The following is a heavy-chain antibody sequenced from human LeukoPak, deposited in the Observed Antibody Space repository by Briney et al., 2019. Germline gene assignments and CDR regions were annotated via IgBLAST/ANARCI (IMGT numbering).Heavy chain of an antibody. D-gene: IGHD6-13*01. V-gene: IGHV1-8*01. CDR2: MNPNSGNT. CDR1: GYTFTSYD. CDR3: ARGRSGPSSSWYGHRHKVCYFDY. J-gene: IGHJ4*02. Sequence: ASVKVSCKASGYTFTSYDINWVRQATGKGLEWMGWMNPNSGNTGYAQKFQGRVTMTRNTSISTAYMELGSLRSEDTAVYYCARGRSGPSSSWYGHRHKVCYFDYWGQGTLVTVSS.